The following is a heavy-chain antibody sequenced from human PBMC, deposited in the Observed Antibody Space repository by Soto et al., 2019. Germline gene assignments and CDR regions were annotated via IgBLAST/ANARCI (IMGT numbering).Heavy chain of an antibody. CDR1: GFTFSSYG. Sequence: GGSLRLSCAASGFTFSSYGMHWVRQAPGKGLEWVAVIWYDGSNKYYAVSVKGRFTISRDNSKNTLYLQMNSLRAEDTAVYYCARDRVDQTNGYYYYMDVWGKGTTVTGSS. J-gene: IGHJ6*03. CDR3: ARDRVDQTNGYYYYMDV. CDR2: IWYDGSNK. V-gene: IGHV3-33*01.